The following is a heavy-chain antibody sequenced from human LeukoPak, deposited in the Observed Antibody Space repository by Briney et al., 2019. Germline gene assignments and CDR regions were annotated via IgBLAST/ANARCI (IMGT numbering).Heavy chain of an antibody. Sequence: GESLKISCKGSAYSFTTYWIAWVRQMPGKGLEWMGIIYPGDSDTSYNPSFQGQVTISADKSISTAYLQWSSLKASDTAMYYCARSIAARNFDDWGPGTLVTVSS. CDR2: IYPGDSDT. D-gene: IGHD6-6*01. J-gene: IGHJ4*02. CDR1: AYSFTTYW. CDR3: ARSIAARNFDD. V-gene: IGHV5-51*01.